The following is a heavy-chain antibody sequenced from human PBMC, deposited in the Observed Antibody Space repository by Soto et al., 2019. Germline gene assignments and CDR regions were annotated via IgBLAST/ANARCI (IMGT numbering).Heavy chain of an antibody. CDR2: LIPLFDTA. CDR3: ARDRHSSSPVDWVDP. V-gene: IGHV1-69*18. CDR1: GGTFSSHA. D-gene: IGHD6-13*01. J-gene: IGHJ5*02. Sequence: QGQLVQSGAEVKTPGPSVKVSCKASGGTFSSHAINWVRQAPGQGLEWMGRLIPLFDTANYAQKFQGRVTITAAETTSTAYMELSSLRSEDKALYYCARDRHSSSPVDWVDPWGQGALVNLSS.